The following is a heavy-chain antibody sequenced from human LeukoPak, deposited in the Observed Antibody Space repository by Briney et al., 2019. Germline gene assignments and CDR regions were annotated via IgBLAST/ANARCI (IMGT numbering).Heavy chain of an antibody. D-gene: IGHD3-3*02. CDR3: ARDAVLGAPYTDH. Sequence: ASVKVSCKASGYIFSNYGIRWARQAPGQGLDWMGWISDHNGTPNYAQKFEGRVTMTTDISTSTAYMELTSLTSDDAAVYYCARDAVLGAPYTDHWGQGTLVTVSS. V-gene: IGHV1-18*01. J-gene: IGHJ5*02. CDR1: GYIFSNYG. CDR2: ISDHNGTP.